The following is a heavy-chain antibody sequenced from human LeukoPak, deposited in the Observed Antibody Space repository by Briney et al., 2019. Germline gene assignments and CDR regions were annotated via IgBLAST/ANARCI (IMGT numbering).Heavy chain of an antibody. CDR2: INPNSGGT. CDR1: GYTFTGYY. CDR3: ARDSSYYYYGMDV. D-gene: IGHD6-6*01. Sequence: GASVKVSCKASGYTFTGYYMHWVRQAPGQGVEWMGWINPNSGGTNYAQKFQGRVTMTRDTSISTAYMELSRLRSDDTAVYYCARDSSYYYYGMDVWGQGTTVTVSS. J-gene: IGHJ6*02. V-gene: IGHV1-2*02.